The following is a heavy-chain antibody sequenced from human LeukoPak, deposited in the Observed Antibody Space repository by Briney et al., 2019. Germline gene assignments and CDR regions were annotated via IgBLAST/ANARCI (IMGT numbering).Heavy chain of an antibody. CDR2: VYPKGTT. CDR1: GDSITSSGYY. J-gene: IGHJ4*02. D-gene: IGHD2-15*01. CDR3: AKMIPATPDYFDY. Sequence: SSQTLSLTCSVSGDSITSSGYYWSWFRQPSGKGLEWIGFVYPKGTTFYNPSLESRVSISIDRSKNQFSLNLTSVTAADTAIYYCAKMIPATPDYFDYWGQGILVTVSS. V-gene: IGHV4-30-2*01.